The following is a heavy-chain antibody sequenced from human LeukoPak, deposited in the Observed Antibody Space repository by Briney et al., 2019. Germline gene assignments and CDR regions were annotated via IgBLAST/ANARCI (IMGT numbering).Heavy chain of an antibody. D-gene: IGHD3-16*01. CDR2: ISGSGGST. CDR1: GFTFSSYG. CDR3: AKDILGEVGLSGY. V-gene: IGHV3-23*01. Sequence: GGSLRLSCAASGFTFSSYGMSWVRQAPGKGLEWASAISGSGGSTYYADSVKGRFTISRDNSKNTLYLQMNSLRAEDTAVYYCAKDILGEVGLSGYWGQGTLVTVSS. J-gene: IGHJ4*02.